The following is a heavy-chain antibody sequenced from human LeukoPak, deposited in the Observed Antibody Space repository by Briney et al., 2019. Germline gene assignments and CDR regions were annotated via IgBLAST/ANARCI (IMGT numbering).Heavy chain of an antibody. CDR1: GFAFSSYA. V-gene: IGHV3-30*04. CDR2: ISYDGSDK. CDR3: ARADCSGGSCYSVY. Sequence: PGGSLRLSCAASGFAFSSYAMHWVRQAPGKGLEWVAVISYDGSDKYYADSVKGRFTISRDNSKNTLYLQMNSLRAEDTAVYYCARADCSGGSCYSVYWGQGTLVTVSS. D-gene: IGHD2-15*01. J-gene: IGHJ4*02.